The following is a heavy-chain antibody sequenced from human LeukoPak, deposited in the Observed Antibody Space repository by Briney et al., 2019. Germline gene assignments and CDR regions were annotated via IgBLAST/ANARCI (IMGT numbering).Heavy chain of an antibody. Sequence: PGGSLRLSCAASGFTFSSYGIHWVRQAPGKGLEWVAVIWYDGSNKYYADSVKGRFTISRDNSKNTLYLQMNSLRAEDTAVYYCARDGGPPEYYFDYWGQGTLVTVSS. CDR3: ARDGGPPEYYFDY. V-gene: IGHV3-33*01. D-gene: IGHD3-10*01. CDR2: IWYDGSNK. CDR1: GFTFSSYG. J-gene: IGHJ4*02.